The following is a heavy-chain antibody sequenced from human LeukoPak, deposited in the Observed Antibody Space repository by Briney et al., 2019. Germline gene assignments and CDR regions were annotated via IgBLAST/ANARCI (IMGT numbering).Heavy chain of an antibody. V-gene: IGHV3-48*04. D-gene: IGHD6-19*01. J-gene: IGHJ4*02. CDR2: ISWNSGSI. CDR1: GFTFSSYS. CDR3: TRALYNTGWYPDYFDS. Sequence: GGSLRLSCAASGFTFSSYSMNWVRQAPGKGLEWVSGISWNSGSIGYADSVKGRFTISRDNAKNSLFLQMSSLRAEDTAIYYCTRALYNTGWYPDYFDSWGQGTLVTVSS.